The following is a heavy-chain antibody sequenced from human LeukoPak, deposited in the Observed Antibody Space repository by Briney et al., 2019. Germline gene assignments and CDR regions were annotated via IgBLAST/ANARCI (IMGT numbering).Heavy chain of an antibody. V-gene: IGHV3-23*01. CDR2: ISGSGGST. Sequence: PGGSLRLSCAASGFTFSSYAMSWVRQAPGKGLEWVSAISGSGGSTYYADSVKGRFTISRDNSKNTLYLQMNSLRAEDTAVYYCAKASGISYGRFSYLDYWGQGTLVTVSS. D-gene: IGHD1-26*01. CDR3: AKASGISYGRFSYLDY. J-gene: IGHJ4*02. CDR1: GFTFSSYA.